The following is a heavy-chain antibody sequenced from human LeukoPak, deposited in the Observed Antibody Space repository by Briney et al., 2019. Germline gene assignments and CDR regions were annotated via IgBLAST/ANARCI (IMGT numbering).Heavy chain of an antibody. CDR3: ATDRKYGSGGYGFLWYFDL. D-gene: IGHD3-10*01. CDR1: GYTLTELS. V-gene: IGHV1-24*01. Sequence: ASVKVSCKVSGYTLTELSMHWVQQAPGKGLEWMGGFDPEDGETIYAQKFQGRVTMTEDTSTDTAYMELSSLRSEDTAVYYCATDRKYGSGGYGFLWYFDLWGRGTLVTVSS. J-gene: IGHJ2*01. CDR2: FDPEDGET.